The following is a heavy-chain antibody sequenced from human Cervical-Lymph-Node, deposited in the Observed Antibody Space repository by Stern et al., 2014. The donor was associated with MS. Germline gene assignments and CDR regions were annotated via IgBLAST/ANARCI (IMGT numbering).Heavy chain of an antibody. CDR2: IDWDDDK. CDR3: ARIPAYYDSSGAFDY. J-gene: IGHJ4*02. D-gene: IGHD3-22*01. CDR1: GFSLSTSGMC. Sequence: QVTLKESGPALVKPTQTLTLTCTFSGFSLSTSGMCVSWIRQPPGKALEGLAIIDWDDDKYFSPSLKTRLTISKDTSKNQVVLTMTNMDPVDTATYYCARIPAYYDSSGAFDYWGQGTLVTVSS. V-gene: IGHV2-70*01.